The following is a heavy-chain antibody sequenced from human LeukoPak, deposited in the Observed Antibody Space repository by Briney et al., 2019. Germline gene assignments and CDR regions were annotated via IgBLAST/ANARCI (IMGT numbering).Heavy chain of an antibody. CDR3: ARESLPLGDAFDI. Sequence: GASVKVSCEASGYTFTSYDINWVRQATVQGLEWMGWMNPNSGNTGYAQKFQGRVTMTRNTSISTAYMELSSLRSEDTAVYYCARESLPLGDAFDIWGQGTMVTVSS. CDR1: GYTFTSYD. D-gene: IGHD3-16*01. V-gene: IGHV1-8*01. J-gene: IGHJ3*02. CDR2: MNPNSGNT.